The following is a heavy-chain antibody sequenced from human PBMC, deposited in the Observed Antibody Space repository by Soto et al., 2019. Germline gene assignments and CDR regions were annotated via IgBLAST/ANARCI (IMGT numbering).Heavy chain of an antibody. CDR3: ARQPESTSYFDY. D-gene: IGHD2-2*01. Sequence: QLQLQESGPGLVRSSETLSLTCSVSGASISTSSDFWGWIRQASGKGLEWIGNVYQSGTTRLNPSLKSRVSIFVDRSKNQFSLELNSATAADWAVYHCARQPESTSYFDYWGQGILITVSS. CDR2: VYQSGTT. J-gene: IGHJ4*02. CDR1: GASISTSSDF. V-gene: IGHV4-39*01.